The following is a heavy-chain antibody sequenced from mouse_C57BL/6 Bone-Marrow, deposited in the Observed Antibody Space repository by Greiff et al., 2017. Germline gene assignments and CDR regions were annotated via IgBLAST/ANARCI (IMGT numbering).Heavy chain of an antibody. D-gene: IGHD1-1*01. V-gene: IGHV1-72*01. Sequence: QVQLQQPGAELVKPGASVKLSCKASNYTFTSYWMHWVKQRPGRGLEWIGRIDPNSGGTKYNEKFKSKATLTVDIPSSPAYMQLISLTSEDSAVYYCAREGVITTVVAFDYWGQGTTLTVSS. J-gene: IGHJ2*01. CDR2: IDPNSGGT. CDR1: NYTFTSYW. CDR3: AREGVITTVVAFDY.